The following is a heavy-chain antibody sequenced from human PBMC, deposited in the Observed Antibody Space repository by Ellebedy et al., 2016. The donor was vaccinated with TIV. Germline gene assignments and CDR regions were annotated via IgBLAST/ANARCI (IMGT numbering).Heavy chain of an antibody. D-gene: IGHD3-9*01. CDR3: ARGPNLYYDILIGMDV. V-gene: IGHV1-69*13. CDR2: IIPIFGTA. CDR1: GGTFSSYA. J-gene: IGHJ6*02. Sequence: ASVKVSCKASGGTFSSYAISWVRQAPGQGLEWMGGIIPIFGTANYAQKFQGRVTITADESTSTTYMELSSLRSEDTAVYYCARGPNLYYDILIGMDVWGQGTTVTVSS.